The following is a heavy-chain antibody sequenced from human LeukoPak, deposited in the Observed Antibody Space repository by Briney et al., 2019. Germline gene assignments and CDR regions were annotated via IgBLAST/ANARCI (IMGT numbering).Heavy chain of an antibody. V-gene: IGHV4-34*01. CDR2: INHSGST. CDR1: GGSFSGYY. D-gene: IGHD6-13*01. CDR3: ARLGGSSSWYSGWFDP. Sequence: SETLSLTCAVYGGSFSGYYWSWIRQSPGKGLEWIGEINHSGSTNYNPSLKSRVTISVDTSKNQFSLKLSSVTAADTAVYYCARLGGSSSWYSGWFDPWGQGTLVTVSS. J-gene: IGHJ5*02.